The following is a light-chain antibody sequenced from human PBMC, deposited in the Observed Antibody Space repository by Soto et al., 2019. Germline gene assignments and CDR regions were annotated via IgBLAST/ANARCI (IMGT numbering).Light chain of an antibody. CDR3: CSYAGSPWV. CDR2: DVS. Sequence: QSVLTQPRSVSGSPGQSVTISCTGTSSDVGVYNYVSWYQQHPGKAPKRIIYDVSIRPSGVPGRFSGSKSGNTASLTISGLQAEDEADYYCCSYAGSPWVFGGGTKLTVL. CDR1: SSDVGVYNY. V-gene: IGLV2-11*01. J-gene: IGLJ3*02.